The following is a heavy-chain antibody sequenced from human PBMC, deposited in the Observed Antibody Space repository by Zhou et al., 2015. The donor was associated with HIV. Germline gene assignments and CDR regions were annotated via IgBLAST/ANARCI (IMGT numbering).Heavy chain of an antibody. CDR3: ARVCDPTEYYFDY. Sequence: QVQLVQSGAEVKKPGSSVKVSCKASGGTFSSYTISWVRQAPGQGLEWMGRIIPILGIANYAQKFQGRVTITADKSTSTAYMELSSLRSEDTAVYYCARVCDPTEYYFDYWGQGTLVTVSS. J-gene: IGHJ4*02. CDR1: GGTFSSYT. V-gene: IGHV1-69*02. D-gene: IGHD2-21*02. CDR2: IIPILGIA.